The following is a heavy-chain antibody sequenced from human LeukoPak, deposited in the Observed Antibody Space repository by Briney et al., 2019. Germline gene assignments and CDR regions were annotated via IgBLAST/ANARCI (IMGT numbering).Heavy chain of an antibody. CDR2: INHSGST. Sequence: SETLSLTCVVSGGSVSGYYWGWIRQPPGKGLEWIGEINHSGSTNYNPSLKSRVTISVDTSKNQFSLKLSSVTAADTAVYYCARMGFHWGQGTLSPSPQ. CDR3: ARMGFH. V-gene: IGHV4-34*01. CDR1: GGSVSGYY. J-gene: IGHJ4*02.